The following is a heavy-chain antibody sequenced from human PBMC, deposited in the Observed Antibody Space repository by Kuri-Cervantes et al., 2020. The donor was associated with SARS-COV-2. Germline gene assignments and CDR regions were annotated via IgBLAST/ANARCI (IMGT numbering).Heavy chain of an antibody. J-gene: IGHJ4*02. CDR3: TRMSSGGSPDY. CDR1: GFNFSSYE. CDR2: ISSSGSTI. V-gene: IGHV3-48*03. Sequence: GGSLRLSCVASGFNFSSYEVNWVRQAPGRGLEWVSYISSSGSTIYYADSVKGRFTISRDNAKNSLYLQMSSLRVEDTAVYYCTRMSSGGSPDYWGQGTLVTVSS. D-gene: IGHD2-15*01.